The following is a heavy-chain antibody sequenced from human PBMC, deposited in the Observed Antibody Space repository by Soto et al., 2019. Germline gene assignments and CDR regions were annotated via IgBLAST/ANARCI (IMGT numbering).Heavy chain of an antibody. D-gene: IGHD2-8*01. CDR3: ARGGDGHTTSFFDY. Sequence: TSETLSLTCTVSGGSISSYYWSWIRQPPGKGLEWIGYIYYSGSTNYNPSLRSRLTMSVDTSKNQFSLKLSSVTAADTAVYFCARGGDGHTTSFFDYWGRGTLVTVSS. CDR1: GGSISSYY. J-gene: IGHJ4*02. CDR2: IYYSGST. V-gene: IGHV4-59*01.